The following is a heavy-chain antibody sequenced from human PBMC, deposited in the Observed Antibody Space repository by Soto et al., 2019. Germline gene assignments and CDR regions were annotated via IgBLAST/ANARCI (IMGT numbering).Heavy chain of an antibody. CDR2: IYYSGST. D-gene: IGHD3-3*01. CDR1: GGSISSYY. CDR3: ARGGAAEDTYYDFWSGYSSYYFDY. Sequence: PSETLSLTCTVSGGSISSYYWSWIRQPPGKGLEWIGYIYYSGSTNYNPSLKSRVTISVDTSKNQFSLKLSSVTAADTAVYYCARGGAAEDTYYDFWSGYSSYYFDYWGQGTLVTVSS. V-gene: IGHV4-59*01. J-gene: IGHJ4*02.